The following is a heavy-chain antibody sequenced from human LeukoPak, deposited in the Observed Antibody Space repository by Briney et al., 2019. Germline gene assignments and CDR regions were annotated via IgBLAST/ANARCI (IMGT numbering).Heavy chain of an antibody. CDR1: GFTFSSYS. V-gene: IGHV3-21*01. CDR2: ISSSSSYI. J-gene: IGHJ5*02. D-gene: IGHD3-10*01. Sequence: TGGSLRLSCAASGFTFSSYSMNWVHQAPGKGLEWVSSISSSSSYIYYADSVKGRFTISRDNAKNSLYLQMNSLRAEDTAVYYCARDRGFGREDWFDPWGQGTLVTVSS. CDR3: ARDRGFGREDWFDP.